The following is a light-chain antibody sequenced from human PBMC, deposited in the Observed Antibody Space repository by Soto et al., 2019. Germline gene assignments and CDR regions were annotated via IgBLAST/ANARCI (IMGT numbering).Light chain of an antibody. Sequence: QAVVTQSPSASASLGASVKLTCTLSSGHSSYAIAWHQQQPEKGPRYLMKLNSDGSHSKGDGIPDRFSGASSVAERYLTISSLQSEDEADDYCQTWVNGIHVVFGGGTKLTVL. CDR2: LNSDGSH. V-gene: IGLV4-69*01. CDR1: SGHSSYA. CDR3: QTWVNGIHVV. J-gene: IGLJ2*01.